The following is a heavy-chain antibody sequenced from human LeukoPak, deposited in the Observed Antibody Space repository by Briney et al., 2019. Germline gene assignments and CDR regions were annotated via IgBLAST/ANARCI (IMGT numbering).Heavy chain of an antibody. CDR3: ARGAWGMATKGGAFDI. CDR1: GFTFSSYA. D-gene: IGHD5-24*01. J-gene: IGHJ3*02. V-gene: IGHV3-30-3*01. Sequence: GGSPRLSCAASGFTFSSYAMHWVRQAPGKGLEWVAVISYDGSNKYYADSVKGRFTISRDNSKNTLYLQMNSLRAEDTAVYYCARGAWGMATKGGAFDIWGQGTMVTVSS. CDR2: ISYDGSNK.